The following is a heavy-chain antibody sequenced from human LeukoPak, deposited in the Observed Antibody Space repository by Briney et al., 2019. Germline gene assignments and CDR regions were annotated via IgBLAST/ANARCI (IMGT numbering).Heavy chain of an antibody. CDR1: GFTSSAYD. V-gene: IGHV3-13*04. CDR2: SGTVGDT. J-gene: IGHJ4*02. Sequence: GGSLRLSCAASGFTSSAYDMHWVRQITGGGLEWVSASGTVGDTFYSDSVKGRFTISRENAKNSVHLQMNSLRVEDSAIYFCVRAAMPYIINGRRFDYWGQGTLVTVSS. D-gene: IGHD2-2*01. CDR3: VRAAMPYIINGRRFDY.